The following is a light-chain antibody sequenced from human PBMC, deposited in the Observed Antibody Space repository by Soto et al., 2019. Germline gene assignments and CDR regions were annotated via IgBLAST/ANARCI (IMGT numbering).Light chain of an antibody. V-gene: IGLV7-46*01. J-gene: IGLJ1*01. CDR2: DTS. CDR3: LLSYSATYV. Sequence: HAVVTQEPSLTVSPGETVTLTCGSSTGAVASGHYTYWFQQKPGQAPRTLIYDTSNKHSWTPARFSGSLLGDKAALTLSGAQPEDEAEYYCLLSYSATYVFGTGTKVTVL. CDR1: TGAVASGHY.